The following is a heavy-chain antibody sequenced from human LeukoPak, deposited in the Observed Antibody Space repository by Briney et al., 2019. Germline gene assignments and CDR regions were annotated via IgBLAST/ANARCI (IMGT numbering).Heavy chain of an antibody. J-gene: IGHJ4*02. CDR1: GFPFSTYA. CDR3: ARGGAARPDF. Sequence: GGSLRLSCAASGFPFSTYAMTWVRQAPGKGLEWVSAIRGSGGSTYYADSVKGRFTISRDNAKNSLYLQMNSLRVEDTAVYYCARGGAARPDFWGQGTLVTVSS. V-gene: IGHV3-23*01. CDR2: IRGSGGST. D-gene: IGHD6-6*01.